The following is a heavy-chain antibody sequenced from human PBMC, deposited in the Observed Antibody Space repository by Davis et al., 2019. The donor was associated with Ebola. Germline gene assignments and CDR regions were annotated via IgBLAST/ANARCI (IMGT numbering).Heavy chain of an antibody. CDR1: GYTFTSYY. CDR2: LNPNSGNT. D-gene: IGHD2-8*01. CDR3: ARRVYSRSGFDS. V-gene: IGHV1-8*02. J-gene: IGHJ4*02. Sequence: ASVKVSCKASGYTFTSYYMHWVRQATGQGLEWMGWLNPNSGNTDSTHKFQGRLTMTKNISISTAYMELSTLTSEDTAVYYCARRVYSRSGFDSWGQGTLVTVSS.